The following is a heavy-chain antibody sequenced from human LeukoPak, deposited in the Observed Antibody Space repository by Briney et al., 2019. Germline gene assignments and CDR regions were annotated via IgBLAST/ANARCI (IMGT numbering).Heavy chain of an antibody. V-gene: IGHV3-23*01. CDR3: AKGAADWYLSYIED. J-gene: IGHJ4*02. Sequence: GGSLRLSCVGSGATFKNSAMSWVRQSPGKGLEWVSTMTSSADKTYYADSVKGRFTISRDDSKNTLYLLLSSLRADGTALYYCAKGAADWYLSYIEDWGQGTRVIVSS. CDR1: GATFKNSA. CDR2: MTSSADKT. D-gene: IGHD3-9*01.